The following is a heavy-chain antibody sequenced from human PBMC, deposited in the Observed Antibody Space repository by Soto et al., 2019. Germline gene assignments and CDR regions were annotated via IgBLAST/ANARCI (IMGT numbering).Heavy chain of an antibody. CDR1: GFTFSSYA. D-gene: IGHD6-6*01. V-gene: IGHV3-23*01. CDR2: ISGSGGST. J-gene: IGHJ4*02. CDR3: AKDHMAARPRSSPSFDY. Sequence: GGSLRLSCAASGFTFSSYAMSWVRQAPGKGLEWVSAISGSGGSTYYADSVKGRFTISRDNSKNTLYLQMNSLRAEDTAVYYCAKDHMAARPRSSPSFDYWGQGTLVTVSS.